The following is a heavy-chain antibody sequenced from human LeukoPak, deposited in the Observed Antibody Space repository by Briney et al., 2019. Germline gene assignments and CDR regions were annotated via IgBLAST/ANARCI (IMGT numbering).Heavy chain of an antibody. V-gene: IGHV3-23*01. CDR1: GFTISTYG. CDR2: IFGSGDST. CDR3: AKDQKPDSGYDIDY. J-gene: IGHJ4*02. D-gene: IGHD5-12*01. Sequence: PGGSLRLSCAASGFTISTYGMNWVRQAPRKGLEWVSVIFGSGDSTYYADSVKGRFTISRDKSKNTLYPQMHSLRAEDTAVYYCAKDQKPDSGYDIDYWGQGTLVTVSS.